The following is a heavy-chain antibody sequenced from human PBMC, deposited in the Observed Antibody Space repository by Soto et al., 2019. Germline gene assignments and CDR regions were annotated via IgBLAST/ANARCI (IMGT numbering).Heavy chain of an antibody. D-gene: IGHD3-9*01. Sequence: PGGSLRLSCAASGFTFSSYAMSWVRQAPGKGLEWVSTISGSGGSTYYADSVKGRLTISRDHSKNTLYLQMNSLRAEDTAVYYCATDPSYDILTGPTGYWGQGTLVTVSS. J-gene: IGHJ4*02. CDR1: GFTFSSYA. CDR2: ISGSGGST. CDR3: ATDPSYDILTGPTGY. V-gene: IGHV3-23*01.